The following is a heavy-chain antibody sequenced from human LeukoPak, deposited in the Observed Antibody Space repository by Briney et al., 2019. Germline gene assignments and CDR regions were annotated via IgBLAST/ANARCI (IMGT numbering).Heavy chain of an antibody. D-gene: IGHD5-24*01. V-gene: IGHV4-34*01. CDR1: GGSFSGYY. CDR3: ARRREGYFSRLFDY. CDR2: INHSGST. Sequence: SETLSLTCAVYGGSFSGYYWSWIRQPPGKGLEWIGEINHSGSTNYNPSLKSRVTISVDTSKNQFSMKLSSVTAADTAVYYCARRREGYFSRLFDYWGQGTLVTVSS. J-gene: IGHJ4*02.